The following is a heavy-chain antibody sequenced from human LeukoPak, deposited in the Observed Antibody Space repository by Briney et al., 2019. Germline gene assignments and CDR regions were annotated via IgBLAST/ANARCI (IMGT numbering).Heavy chain of an antibody. Sequence: GGSLRLSCAASGFTFSSYGMHWVRQAPGKGLEWVAFIRYDGSNKYYADSVKGRFTISRDNSKNILYLQMNSLRAEDTAVYYCARGAHSSGWYYYYYMDVWGKGATVTVSS. D-gene: IGHD6-19*01. CDR2: IRYDGSNK. CDR3: ARGAHSSGWYYYYYMDV. CDR1: GFTFSSYG. J-gene: IGHJ6*03. V-gene: IGHV3-30*02.